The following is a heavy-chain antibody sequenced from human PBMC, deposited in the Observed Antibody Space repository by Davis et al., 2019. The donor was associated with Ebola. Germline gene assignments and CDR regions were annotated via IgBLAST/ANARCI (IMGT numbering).Heavy chain of an antibody. CDR1: GYTFTSYA. J-gene: IGHJ5*02. CDR3: ARDIAMVIGGWFDP. D-gene: IGHD3-10*01. Sequence: ASVKVSCKASGYTFTSYAMHWVRQAPGRRLEWMGWINAGNGNTKYSQKLQGRVTMTTDTSTSTAYMELRSLRSDDTAVYYCARDIAMVIGGWFDPWGQGTLVTVSS. V-gene: IGHV1-3*01. CDR2: INAGNGNT.